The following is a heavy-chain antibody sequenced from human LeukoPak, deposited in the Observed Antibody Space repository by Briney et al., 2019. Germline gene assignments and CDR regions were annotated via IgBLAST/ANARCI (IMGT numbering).Heavy chain of an antibody. D-gene: IGHD3-3*01. CDR3: AKASFGDFWSGSPFDY. CDR2: ISGSGGST. Sequence: SGGSLRLSCAASGFTFSSYAMSWVRQAPGKGLEWVSAISGSGGSTYYADSVKGRFTISRDNSKNTLYLQMNSLRAEDTAVYYGAKASFGDFWSGSPFDYWGQGTLVTVSS. J-gene: IGHJ4*02. CDR1: GFTFSSYA. V-gene: IGHV3-23*01.